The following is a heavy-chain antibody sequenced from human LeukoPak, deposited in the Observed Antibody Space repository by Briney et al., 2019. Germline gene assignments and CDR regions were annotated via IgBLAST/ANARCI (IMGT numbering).Heavy chain of an antibody. CDR2: IIPIFGTA. J-gene: IGHJ4*02. CDR3: ARDGDAYCGGDCYPSFDY. CDR1: GGTFSSYA. D-gene: IGHD2-21*02. Sequence: GASVKVSCKASGGTFSSYAISWVRQAPGQGLEWMGGIIPIFGTANYAQKFQGRVTITADESTSTAYMELSSLRSEDTAVYYCARDGDAYCGGDCYPSFDYWGQGTLVTVSS. V-gene: IGHV1-69*13.